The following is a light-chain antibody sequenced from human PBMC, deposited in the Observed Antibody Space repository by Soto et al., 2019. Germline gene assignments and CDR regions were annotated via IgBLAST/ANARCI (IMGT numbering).Light chain of an antibody. CDR2: DAS. Sequence: DIQMTQSPSSLSASVGDRVTITCQASQDISNYLNWYQQKPGKAPKLLIYDASNLETGVPSRFSGSGSGTDFTFTISSLQPEGIATYYCQQYDNLPRHTFGGGTKVEIK. V-gene: IGKV1-33*01. CDR1: QDISNY. CDR3: QQYDNLPRHT. J-gene: IGKJ4*01.